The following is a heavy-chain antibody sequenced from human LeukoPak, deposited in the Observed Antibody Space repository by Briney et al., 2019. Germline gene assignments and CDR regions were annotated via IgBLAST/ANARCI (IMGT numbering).Heavy chain of an antibody. CDR2: ISPDGTNK. CDR1: GFTFSNFV. D-gene: IGHD4-11*01. J-gene: IGHJ4*02. Sequence: GGSLSLSCAAPGFTFSNFVMHWVRQAPGKGLEWVASISPDGTNKYYADSVKGRFTVSRDNSKNTLYLQVNSLRADDTAVFYCGREGGNYVYDYWAREPWSPSPQ. CDR3: GREGGNYVYDY. V-gene: IGHV3-30-3*01.